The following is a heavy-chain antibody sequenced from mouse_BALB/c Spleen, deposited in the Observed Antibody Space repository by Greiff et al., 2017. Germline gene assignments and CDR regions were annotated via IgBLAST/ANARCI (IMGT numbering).Heavy chain of an antibody. CDR2: ISSGGSYT. CDR1: GFTFSSYA. CDR3: ARDEIYDGYHFAY. D-gene: IGHD2-3*01. V-gene: IGHV5-9-4*01. J-gene: IGHJ3*01. Sequence: DVQLVESGGGLVKPGGSLKLSCAASGFTFSSYAMSWVRQSPEKRLEWVAEISSGGSYTYYPDTVTGRFTISRDNAKNTLYLEMSSLRSEDTAMYYCARDEIYDGYHFAYWGQGTLVTVSA.